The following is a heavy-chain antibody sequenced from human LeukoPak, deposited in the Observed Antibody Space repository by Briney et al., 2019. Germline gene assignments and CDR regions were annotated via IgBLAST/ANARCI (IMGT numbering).Heavy chain of an antibody. J-gene: IGHJ4*02. CDR2: ISAYNGNT. CDR3: ARDDYYYGSGTVPADY. V-gene: IGHV1-18*01. D-gene: IGHD3-10*01. Sequence: ASVKVSCKASGYTFTSYGISWVRQAPGQGLEWIGWISAYNGNTNYAQKLQGRVTMTTDTSTSTAYMELRSLRSDDTAVYYCARDDYYYGSGTVPADYWGQGTLVTVSS. CDR1: GYTFTSYG.